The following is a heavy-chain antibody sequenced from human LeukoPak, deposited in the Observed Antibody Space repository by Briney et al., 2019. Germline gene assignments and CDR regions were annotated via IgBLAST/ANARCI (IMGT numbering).Heavy chain of an antibody. J-gene: IGHJ4*02. D-gene: IGHD6-6*01. CDR1: GFAFSSNW. CDR3: ARDLGVAARRGYFDY. V-gene: IGHV3-21*01. CDR2: ISSSSSYI. Sequence: GGSLRLSCAASGFAFSSNWMNWVRQAPGKGLEWVSSISSSSSYIYYADSVKGRFTISRDNAKNSLYLQMNSLRAEDTAVYYCARDLGVAARRGYFDYWGQGTLVTVSS.